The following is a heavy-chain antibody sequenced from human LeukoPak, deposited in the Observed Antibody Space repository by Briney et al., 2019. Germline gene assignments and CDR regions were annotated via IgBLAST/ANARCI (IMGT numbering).Heavy chain of an antibody. CDR3: ARLGYTSVRVNWFDP. J-gene: IGHJ5*02. Sequence: PSETLSLTCTASGGSVSITSYWGWIRQPPGKGLEWIGCIHYSGSTYYNPSLKSRVTISIDTSKNQFSLKLTSVTVADTAVYRCARLGYTSVRVNWFDPWGQGTLVTVSP. CDR2: IHYSGST. D-gene: IGHD6-13*01. V-gene: IGHV4-39*01. CDR1: GGSVSITSY.